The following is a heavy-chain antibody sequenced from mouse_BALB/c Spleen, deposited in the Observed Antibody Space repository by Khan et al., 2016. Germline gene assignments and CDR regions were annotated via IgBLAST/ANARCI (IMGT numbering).Heavy chain of an antibody. Sequence: EVQLQESGPGLVKPSQSLSLTCTVTGYSITSDYAWNWIRQFPGNKLEWMGYISYSGSTSYHPSPKSRIALTRDTSKNQFFLQLNSVTTEDTATYYCARTGAMDYWGQGTSVTVSS. CDR3: ARTGAMDY. CDR2: ISYSGST. J-gene: IGHJ4*01. V-gene: IGHV3-2*02. D-gene: IGHD4-1*01. CDR1: GYSITSDYA.